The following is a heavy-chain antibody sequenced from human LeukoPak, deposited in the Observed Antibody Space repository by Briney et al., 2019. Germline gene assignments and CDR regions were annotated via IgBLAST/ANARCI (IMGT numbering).Heavy chain of an antibody. V-gene: IGHV4-39*07. D-gene: IGHD6-19*01. CDR2: IYYSGST. Sequence: SETLSLTCTVSGGSISSSSYYWGWIRQPPGKGLEWIGSIYYSGSTYYNPSLKSRVTISVDTSKNQFSLKLSSVTAADTAVYYCARRQLGWGRVHWGQGTLVTVSS. CDR1: GGSISSSSYY. J-gene: IGHJ4*02. CDR3: ARRQLGWGRVH.